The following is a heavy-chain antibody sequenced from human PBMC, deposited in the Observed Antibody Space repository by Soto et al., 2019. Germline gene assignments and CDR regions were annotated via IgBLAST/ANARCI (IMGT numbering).Heavy chain of an antibody. J-gene: IGHJ4*02. D-gene: IGHD3-10*01. V-gene: IGHV3-30-3*01. CDR2: ISYDGSNK. CDR1: GFTFSSYA. CDR3: ARDTPITMVRGALGGYFDY. Sequence: GGSLRLSCAASGFTFSSYAMHWVRQAPGKGLEWVAVISYDGSNKYYADSVKGRFTISRDNSKNTLYLQMNSLRAEDTAVYYCARDTPITMVRGALGGYFDYWGQGTLVTVS.